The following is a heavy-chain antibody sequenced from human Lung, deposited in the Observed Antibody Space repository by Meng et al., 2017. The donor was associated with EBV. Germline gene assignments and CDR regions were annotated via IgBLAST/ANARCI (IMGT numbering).Heavy chain of an antibody. CDR3: ARVGQWLPIDY. CDR2: IYHSGST. D-gene: IGHD6-19*01. J-gene: IGHJ4*02. V-gene: IGHV4-4*02. Sequence: VQFEGVGPGRVEPSGTPSLTCAVSGGSISSSNWWSWVRQPPGKGLEWIGEIYHSGSTNYNPSLKSRVTISVDKSKNQFSLNLSSVTAADTAVYYCARVGQWLPIDYWGQGTLVTVSS. CDR1: GGSISSSNW.